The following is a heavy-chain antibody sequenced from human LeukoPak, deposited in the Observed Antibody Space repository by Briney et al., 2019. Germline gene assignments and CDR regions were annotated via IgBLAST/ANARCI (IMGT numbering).Heavy chain of an antibody. V-gene: IGHV4-59*01. Sequence: SETLSLTCTVSGGSIDSYYWSWIRQPPGKGLEWIGYIYHSGSTNYNPSLKSRVTISVDTSKNQFSLKLSSVTAADTAVYYCARGGGYASPIGYWGQGALVTVSS. CDR1: GGSIDSYY. CDR2: IYHSGST. D-gene: IGHD5-12*01. J-gene: IGHJ4*02. CDR3: ARGGGYASPIGY.